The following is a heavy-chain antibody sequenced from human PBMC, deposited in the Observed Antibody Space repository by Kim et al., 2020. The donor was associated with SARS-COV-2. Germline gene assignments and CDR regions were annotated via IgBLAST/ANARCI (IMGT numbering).Heavy chain of an antibody. CDR3: ARGYGNVLRYFDWAKQQGGWFDP. CDR1: GGSISSGSYY. D-gene: IGHD3-9*01. CDR2: IYTSGST. J-gene: IGHJ5*02. V-gene: IGHV4-61*02. Sequence: SETLSLTCTVSGGSISSGSYYWSWIRQPAGKGLEWIGRIYTSGSTNYNPSLKSRVTISVDTSKNQFSLKLSSVTAADTAVYYCARGYGNVLRYFDWAKQQGGWFDPWGQGTLVTVSS.